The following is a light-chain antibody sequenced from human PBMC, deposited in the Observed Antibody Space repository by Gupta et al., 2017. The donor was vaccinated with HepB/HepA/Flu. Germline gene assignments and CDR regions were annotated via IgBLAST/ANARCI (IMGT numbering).Light chain of an antibody. Sequence: QSALTQPDSVSGPPGQSIPISCTGTSSDVGSYNLVSWYQQHPGKAPKLIIFEVSKRPSGISDRFSASKSANTASLTISGLQAEDDADYYCSSYAGSTIFVVFGVGTKATVL. CDR3: SSYAGSTIFVV. CDR2: EVS. V-gene: IGLV2-23*02. J-gene: IGLJ3*02. CDR1: SSDVGSYNL.